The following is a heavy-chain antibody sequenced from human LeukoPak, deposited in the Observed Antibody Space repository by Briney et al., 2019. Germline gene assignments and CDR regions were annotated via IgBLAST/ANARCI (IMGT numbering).Heavy chain of an antibody. V-gene: IGHV4-61*02. J-gene: IGHJ6*02. CDR1: GGSISSGSYY. Sequence: PSETLSLTCTVSGGSISSGSYYWSWIRQPAGKGLEWIGRIYTSGSTNYNPSLKSRVTISVDTSNNQFSLKLSSVTAADTAVYYCARAKSEWLLYGMDVWGQGTTVTVSS. CDR3: ARAKSEWLLYGMDV. D-gene: IGHD3-3*01. CDR2: IYTSGST.